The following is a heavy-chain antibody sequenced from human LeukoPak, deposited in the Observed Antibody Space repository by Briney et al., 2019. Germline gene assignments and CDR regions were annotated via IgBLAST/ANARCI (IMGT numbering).Heavy chain of an antibody. CDR3: ARERGNWGYWYFDL. Sequence: ASVKVSCKASGYTFTSYGISWVRQAPGQGLEWMGWISAYNGNTNYAQKLQGRVTMTTDTPTSTAYMELRSLRSDDTAVYYCARERGNWGYWYFDLWGRGTLVTVSS. CDR2: ISAYNGNT. CDR1: GYTFTSYG. D-gene: IGHD7-27*01. V-gene: IGHV1-18*01. J-gene: IGHJ2*01.